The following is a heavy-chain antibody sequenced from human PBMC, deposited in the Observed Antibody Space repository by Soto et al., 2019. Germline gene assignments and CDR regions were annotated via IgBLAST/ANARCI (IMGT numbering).Heavy chain of an antibody. CDR3: ARAPGYCSGGSCYSTGSEGKVFDY. Sequence: PSETLSLTCTVSGGSISSGGYYWSWIRQHPGKGLEWIGYIYYSGSTYYNPSLKSRVTISVDTSKNQFSLKLSSVTAADTAVYYCARAPGYCSGGSCYSTGSEGKVFDYWGQGTLVTVS. D-gene: IGHD2-15*01. V-gene: IGHV4-31*03. J-gene: IGHJ4*02. CDR1: GGSISSGGYY. CDR2: IYYSGST.